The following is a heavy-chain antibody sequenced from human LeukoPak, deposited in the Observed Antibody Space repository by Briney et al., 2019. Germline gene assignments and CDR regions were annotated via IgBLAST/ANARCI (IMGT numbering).Heavy chain of an antibody. CDR1: GYTLTELS. Sequence: ASVKVSCKVSGYTLTELSMHWVRQAPGKGLEWMGGFDPEDGVTIYAQKFQGRVTMTEDTSTDTAYMELSSLRSEDTAVYYCATDLRGYYDSSYDAFDIWGQGTMVTVSS. V-gene: IGHV1-24*01. CDR3: ATDLRGYYDSSYDAFDI. D-gene: IGHD3-22*01. J-gene: IGHJ3*02. CDR2: FDPEDGVT.